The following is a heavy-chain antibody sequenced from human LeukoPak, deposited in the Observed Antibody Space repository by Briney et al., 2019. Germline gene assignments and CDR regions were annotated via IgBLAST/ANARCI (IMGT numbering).Heavy chain of an antibody. J-gene: IGHJ4*02. D-gene: IGHD1-26*01. CDR2: IWYDGTNK. V-gene: IGHV3-33*01. Sequence: GGSLRLSCAASGFTFSNYGMHWVRQAPGKGLEWVAVIWYDGTNKYYVDSVKGRFTISRDNSKNTLYLQMNSLRAEDTAVYYCTRGSGSYYSTLDCWGQGTLVTVSS. CDR1: GFTFSNYG. CDR3: TRGSGSYYSTLDC.